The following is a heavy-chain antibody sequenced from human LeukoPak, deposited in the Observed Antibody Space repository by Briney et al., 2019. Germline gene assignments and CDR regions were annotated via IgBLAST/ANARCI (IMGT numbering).Heavy chain of an antibody. J-gene: IGHJ5*02. V-gene: IGHV4-61*02. CDR3: ARDRELELRYNWFDP. Sequence: PSETLSLTCTVSGGSISSGSYYWSWIRQPAGKGLEWIGRIYTSGSTNYNPSLKSRVTMSVDTSKNQFSLKLSSVTAADTAVYYCARDRELELRYNWFDPWGQGTLVTVSS. D-gene: IGHD1-7*01. CDR2: IYTSGST. CDR1: GGSISSGSYY.